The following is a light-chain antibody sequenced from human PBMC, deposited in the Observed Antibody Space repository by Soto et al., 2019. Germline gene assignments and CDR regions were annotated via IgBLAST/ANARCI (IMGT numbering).Light chain of an antibody. CDR3: SSYTSSSTHWV. Sequence: QSALTQPASVSGSPGQSITISCTGTSSDVGGYNYVSWYQQHPGKAPKLMIYDVSNWPSGVSNRFSGSKSGNTASLTISGLQAEDEADYYCSSYTSSSTHWVFGGGTKVTVL. CDR1: SSDVGGYNY. J-gene: IGLJ3*02. CDR2: DVS. V-gene: IGLV2-14*01.